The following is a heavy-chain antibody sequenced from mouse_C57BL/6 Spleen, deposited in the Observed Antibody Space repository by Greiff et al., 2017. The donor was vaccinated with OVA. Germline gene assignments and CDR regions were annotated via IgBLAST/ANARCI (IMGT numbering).Heavy chain of an antibody. CDR3: ARRGYGSSYDYYAMDD. CDR1: GYTFTSYW. Sequence: QVQLQQPGAELVMPGASVKLSCKASGYTFTSYWMHWVKQRPGQGLEWIGEIDPSDSYTTYNQKFKGKSTLTVDKSSSTAYMQLSSLKSEDSAVYYCARRGYGSSYDYYAMDDWGQGTSVTVSS. V-gene: IGHV1-69*01. CDR2: IDPSDSYT. J-gene: IGHJ4*01. D-gene: IGHD1-1*01.